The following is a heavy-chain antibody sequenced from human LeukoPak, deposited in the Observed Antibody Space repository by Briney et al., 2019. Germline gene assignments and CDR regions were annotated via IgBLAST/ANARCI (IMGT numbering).Heavy chain of an antibody. V-gene: IGHV1-69*13. Sequence: SVKVSCKASGGTFSSYAISRVRQAPGQGLEWMGGIIPIFGTANYAQKFQGRVTITADESTSTAYMELSSLRSEDTAVYYCASACTNGVCYTEGWFDPWGQGTLVTVSS. CDR1: GGTFSSYA. CDR3: ASACTNGVCYTEGWFDP. D-gene: IGHD2-8*01. J-gene: IGHJ5*02. CDR2: IIPIFGTA.